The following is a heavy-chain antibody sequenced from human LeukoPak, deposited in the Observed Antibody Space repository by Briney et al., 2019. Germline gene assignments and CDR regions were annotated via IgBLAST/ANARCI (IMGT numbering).Heavy chain of an antibody. V-gene: IGHV3-9*03. CDR2: ISWNSGSI. J-gene: IGHJ5*02. CDR1: GFTFDDYA. CDR3: AKEGGGYSYGYSEFDP. Sequence: PGGSLRLYCAASGFTFDDYAMHWVRQAPGKGLEWVSGISWNSGSIGYADSVKGRFTISRDNAKNSLYLQMNSLRAEDMALYYCAKEGGGYSYGYSEFDPWGQGTLVTVSS. D-gene: IGHD5-18*01.